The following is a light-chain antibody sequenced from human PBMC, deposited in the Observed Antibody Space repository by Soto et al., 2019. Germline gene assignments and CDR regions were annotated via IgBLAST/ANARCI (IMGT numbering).Light chain of an antibody. CDR1: QSVSSNS. CDR3: PQYGGSPPT. J-gene: IGKJ1*01. V-gene: IGKV3-20*01. Sequence: EIVLTQSPGTLSLSPGESATLSCRASQSVSSNSLAWYRRNPGQPPSLLIYGTSTRATGIPRRFSGSGSGTDFTLTITRLEAEDFAVYYCPQYGGSPPTFGKGTKMEVK. CDR2: GTS.